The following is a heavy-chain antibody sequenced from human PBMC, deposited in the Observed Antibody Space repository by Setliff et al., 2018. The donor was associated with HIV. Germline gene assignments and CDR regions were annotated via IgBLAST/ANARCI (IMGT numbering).Heavy chain of an antibody. CDR2: IYNSGGT. CDR1: GGSISTGGYY. CDR3: ARETRSGWYDLAY. Sequence: SETLSLTCTVSGGSISTGGYYWSWIRQHPGKGLEWIGYIYNSGGTYYNPSLKSRITMSIDTSKNQFSLKLNSVTAADTAVYFCARETRSGWYDLAYWGQGTLVTV. D-gene: IGHD6-19*01. J-gene: IGHJ4*02. V-gene: IGHV4-31*03.